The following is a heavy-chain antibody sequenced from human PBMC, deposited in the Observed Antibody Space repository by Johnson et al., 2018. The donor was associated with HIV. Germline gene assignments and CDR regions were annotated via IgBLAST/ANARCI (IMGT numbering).Heavy chain of an antibody. CDR2: ISGGST. V-gene: IGHV3-53*01. CDR1: GFTVSSNY. J-gene: IGHJ3*02. Sequence: VQVVESGGGLIQPGGSLRLSCAASGFTVSSNYMSWVRQAPGKGLEWVSSISGGSTYYADSRKGRFTISRDNSKNTLHLQMNSLRAEDTAVYYCARVGRSGGSITDAFDIWGQGTMVTVSS. D-gene: IGHD2-15*01. CDR3: ARVGRSGGSITDAFDI.